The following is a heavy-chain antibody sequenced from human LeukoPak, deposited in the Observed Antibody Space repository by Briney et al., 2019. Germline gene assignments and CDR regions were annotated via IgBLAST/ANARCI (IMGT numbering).Heavy chain of an antibody. CDR2: IIPILGIA. D-gene: IGHD3-22*01. CDR1: GGTFSSYA. CDR3: ARGDYYDSSWYFDY. Sequence: ASVKVSCKASGGTFSSYAISWVGQAPGQGLEWMGRIIPILGIANYAQKFQGRVTITADKSTSTAYMELSSLRSEDTAVYYCARGDYYDSSWYFDYWGQGTLVTVSS. J-gene: IGHJ4*02. V-gene: IGHV1-69*04.